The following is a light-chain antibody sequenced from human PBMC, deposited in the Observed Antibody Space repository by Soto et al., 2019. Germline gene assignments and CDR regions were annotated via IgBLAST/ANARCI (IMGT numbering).Light chain of an antibody. CDR2: DAS. Sequence: VLTQSPDSLSLSPGERATLSCRASQYISTKLAWYQQKPGQAPRLLIYDASNRATGIPARFSGSGSGTDFTLTISSLEPEDFAVYYCQQRSNWPLTFGGGTKVDIK. CDR1: QYISTK. V-gene: IGKV3-11*01. J-gene: IGKJ4*01. CDR3: QQRSNWPLT.